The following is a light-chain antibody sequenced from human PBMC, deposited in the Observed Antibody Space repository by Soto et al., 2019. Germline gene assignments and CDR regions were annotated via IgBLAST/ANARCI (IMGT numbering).Light chain of an antibody. CDR3: LQDYGYPRT. CDR1: QAIKND. V-gene: IGKV1-6*01. J-gene: IGKJ1*01. Sequence: AIQMTQSPSSLSASVGDIITITCRASQAIKNDLGWYQQKPGKAPKLLVYAASRLQSGVPSRFGGGGSGTDFTLTISSLQPEDFATYYCLQDYGYPRTFGQGTKV. CDR2: AAS.